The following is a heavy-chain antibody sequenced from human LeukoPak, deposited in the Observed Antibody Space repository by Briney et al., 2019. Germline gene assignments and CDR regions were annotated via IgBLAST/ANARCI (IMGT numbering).Heavy chain of an antibody. CDR3: ARDSSSSWYDPENFDY. J-gene: IGHJ4*02. V-gene: IGHV7-4-1*02. CDR1: GYTFTSYA. Sequence: GASVKVSCKASGYTFTSYAMNWVRQAPGQGLEWMGWINTNTGNPTYAQGFTGRFVFSLDTSVSTAYLQISSLKAEDTAVYYCARDSSSSWYDPENFDYWGQGTLVTVSS. CDR2: INTNTGNP. D-gene: IGHD6-13*01.